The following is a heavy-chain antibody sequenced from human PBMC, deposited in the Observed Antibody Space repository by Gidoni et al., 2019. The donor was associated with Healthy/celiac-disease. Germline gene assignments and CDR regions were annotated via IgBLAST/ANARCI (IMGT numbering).Heavy chain of an antibody. Sequence: QLQLQESGPGLVKPSETLSPPCTVSGGSISSSRYYWGWIRQPPGKGLEWIVSIYYSGSTYYNPSLKRRVTISVDTSKNQFSLKLSSVTAADTAVYYCAKHNGDYGPYNWFDPWGQGTLVTVSS. CDR2: IYYSGST. J-gene: IGHJ5*02. CDR3: AKHNGDYGPYNWFDP. CDR1: GGSISSSRYY. D-gene: IGHD4-17*01. V-gene: IGHV4-39*01.